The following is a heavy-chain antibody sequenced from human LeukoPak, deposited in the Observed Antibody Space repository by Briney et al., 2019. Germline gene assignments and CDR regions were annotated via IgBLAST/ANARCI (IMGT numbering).Heavy chain of an antibody. Sequence: GGSLRLSCAASGFTFSSYAMSWVRQAPGKGLEWVSAISGSGGSTYYADSVRGRFTISRDNSKNTLYLQMSSLRAEDTAVYYCAKGRWLQNSGFDYWGQGTLVTVSS. J-gene: IGHJ4*02. D-gene: IGHD5-24*01. CDR2: ISGSGGST. V-gene: IGHV3-23*01. CDR3: AKGRWLQNSGFDY. CDR1: GFTFSSYA.